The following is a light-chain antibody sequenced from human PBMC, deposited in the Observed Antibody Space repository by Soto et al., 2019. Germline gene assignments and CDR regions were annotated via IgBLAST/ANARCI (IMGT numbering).Light chain of an antibody. CDR1: TGAVTSNHH. CDR2: DTS. CDR3: LLSYNAARV. J-gene: IGLJ2*01. Sequence: QAVVTQEPSLTVSPGGTVTLTCGSSTGAVTSNHHPYWFQQKAGQAPRTLIYDTSNKHSWTPARFSGSLLGDKAALTLSGAQPEDEAQYYCLLSYNAARVFGGVTNLTVL. V-gene: IGLV7-46*01.